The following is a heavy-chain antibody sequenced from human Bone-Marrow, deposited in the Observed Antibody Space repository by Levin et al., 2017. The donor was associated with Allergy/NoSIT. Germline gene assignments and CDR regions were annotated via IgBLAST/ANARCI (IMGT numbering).Heavy chain of an antibody. Sequence: QPGGSLRLSCAASGFTFDDHAMHWVRQAPGKGLEWVSSINENGRTVNYVDSVKGRFTISRDNPKGSLYLQMNSLRNDDSAFYYCARSPADCSGGSCFSPDFYFDYWGQGTLVTVSS. CDR2: INENGRTV. J-gene: IGHJ4*02. D-gene: IGHD2-15*01. V-gene: IGHV3-9*01. CDR3: ARSPADCSGGSCFSPDFYFDY. CDR1: GFTFDDHA.